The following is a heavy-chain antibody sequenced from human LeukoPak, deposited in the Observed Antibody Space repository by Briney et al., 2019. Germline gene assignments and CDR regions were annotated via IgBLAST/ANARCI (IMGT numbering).Heavy chain of an antibody. Sequence: GGSLRLSCAASGFIFSSYAMSWVRQTPGKGLEWVSAISGDGVKTYYADSVKGRFTISRDNSKNTLYLQMNSLRAEDTAVYYCARAPYYYDSSGSPFDIWGQGTMVTVSS. V-gene: IGHV3-23*01. CDR3: ARAPYYYDSSGSPFDI. CDR2: ISGDGVKT. J-gene: IGHJ3*02. CDR1: GFIFSSYA. D-gene: IGHD3-22*01.